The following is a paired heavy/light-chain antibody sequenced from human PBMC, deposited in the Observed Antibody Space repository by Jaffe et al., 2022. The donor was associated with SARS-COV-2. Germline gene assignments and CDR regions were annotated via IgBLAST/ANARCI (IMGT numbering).Light chain of an antibody. J-gene: IGKJ3*01. Sequence: EIVMTQSPATLSVSPGERATLSCRASQSVSSNLAWYQQKPGQAPRLLMYGASTRATGIPARFSGSGSGTEFTLTISSLQSEDFAVYYCQQYNNWPFTFGPGTKVDIK. CDR3: QQYNNWPFT. V-gene: IGKV3-15*01. CDR1: QSVSSN. CDR2: GAS.
Heavy chain of an antibody. CDR1: GFTFSTYA. CDR3: AKSRGSYGGAFDI. V-gene: IGHV3-23*04. D-gene: IGHD1-26*01. CDR2: ISGGNSGT. J-gene: IGHJ3*02. Sequence: EVQLVESGGGLVQPGGSLRLSCAASGFTFSTYAMSWVRQAPGKGLECVSTISGGNSGTNYADPVKGRFTISRDNSKNTLYLQMNSLRAEDTAIYYCAKSRGSYGGAFDIWGQGTMVTVSS.